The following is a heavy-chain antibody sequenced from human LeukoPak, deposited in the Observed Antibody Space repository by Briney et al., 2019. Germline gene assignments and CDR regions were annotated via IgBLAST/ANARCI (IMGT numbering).Heavy chain of an antibody. CDR1: GFTFDDYA. CDR3: AKEATGRGSIGGFDY. Sequence: GGSLRLSCAASGFTFDDYAMHWVRQTPGKGLEWVSGISWNSGTIGYADSVKGRFTISRDNAKNSLYLQMNSLRAEDTALYYCAKEATGRGSIGGFDYWGLGTLVTVPS. CDR2: ISWNSGTI. V-gene: IGHV3-9*01. D-gene: IGHD1-1*01. J-gene: IGHJ4*02.